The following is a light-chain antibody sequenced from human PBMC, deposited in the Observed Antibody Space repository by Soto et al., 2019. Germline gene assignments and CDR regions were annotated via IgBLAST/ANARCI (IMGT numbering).Light chain of an antibody. Sequence: DMQMTQSPSTLSASVGDRVTITCRASQSISSWLAWYQQKPGKAPKLLIYKASTLKSGVPSRFSGSGSGTEFTLTISSLQPDDFATYYCQHYNSYSEAFGKGTKVDIK. V-gene: IGKV1-5*03. CDR2: KAS. CDR1: QSISSW. CDR3: QHYNSYSEA. J-gene: IGKJ1*01.